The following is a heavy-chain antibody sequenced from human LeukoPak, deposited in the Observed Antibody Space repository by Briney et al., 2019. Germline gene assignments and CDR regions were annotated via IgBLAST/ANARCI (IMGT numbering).Heavy chain of an antibody. CDR3: SRVRGYSYGYGDY. CDR1: GFTFGDYA. D-gene: IGHD5-18*01. Sequence: PGGSLRLSCTASGFTFGDYAMSWVRQAPGKGLEWGGFIRSKAYGGTTEYAASVKGRFTISRDDSKSIAYLQVNSLKTEDTAVYYCSRVRGYSYGYGDYWGQGTLVTVSA. V-gene: IGHV3-49*04. CDR2: IRSKAYGGTT. J-gene: IGHJ4*02.